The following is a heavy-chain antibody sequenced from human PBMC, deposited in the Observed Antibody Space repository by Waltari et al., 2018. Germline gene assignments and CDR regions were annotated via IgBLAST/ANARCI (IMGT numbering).Heavy chain of an antibody. CDR1: SGSFSGFH. Sequence: QVQLQQWGEGLLKPSETLYLTCVIHSGSFSGFHWSWLRQPPGQGLEWIGEILPSGGTNYNPSLKSRVTMSVDTFKNQFSLKVVSVDAADTAVYYCARGGDCGGDCVLGYWGQGTLVTVSS. D-gene: IGHD2-21*02. J-gene: IGHJ4*02. CDR2: ILPSGGT. V-gene: IGHV4-34*01. CDR3: ARGGDCGGDCVLGY.